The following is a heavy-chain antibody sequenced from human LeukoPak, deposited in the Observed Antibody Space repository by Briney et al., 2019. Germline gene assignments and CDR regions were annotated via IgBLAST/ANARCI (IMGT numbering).Heavy chain of an antibody. CDR2: IYAAGNI. V-gene: IGHV3-53*01. CDR1: GFIVSSSY. Sequence: PGGSLRLSCAASGFIVSSSYMSWVRQAPGKGLEWVSVIYAAGNIYYADSVKGRFIISRNNSKNTVYLQMNSLRADDTAVYYCARGDYLLQYYYDSSGYDYWGQGTLVTVSS. CDR3: ARGDYLLQYYYDSSGYDY. D-gene: IGHD3-22*01. J-gene: IGHJ4*02.